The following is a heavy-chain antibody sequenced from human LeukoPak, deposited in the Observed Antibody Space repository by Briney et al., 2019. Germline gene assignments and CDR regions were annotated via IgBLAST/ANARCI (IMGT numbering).Heavy chain of an antibody. CDR2: IYYSGST. CDR1: GGSISSDNYS. Sequence: SETLSLTCTVSGGSISSDNYSWSWIRQPAGKGLEWIGYIYYSGSTNYNPSLKSRVTISVDTSKNQFSLKVTSVTAGDTAVYYCARYSSDDGDFDYWGQGNLVTVSS. D-gene: IGHD6-19*01. CDR3: ARYSSDDGDFDY. V-gene: IGHV4-61*10. J-gene: IGHJ4*02.